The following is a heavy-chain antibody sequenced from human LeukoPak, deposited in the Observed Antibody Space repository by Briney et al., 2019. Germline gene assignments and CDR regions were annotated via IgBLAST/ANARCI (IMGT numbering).Heavy chain of an antibody. J-gene: IGHJ4*02. CDR2: IRHDESEK. Sequence: GGSLRLSCAASGFSFNSDWMDWVRQAPGQGLEWVANIRHDESEKNYLDSVKGRFTISRDNAQNSLYLQMNGLRVEDTAVYYCTRRLDDWGQGTLVTVSS. CDR1: GFSFNSDW. V-gene: IGHV3-7*01. CDR3: TRRLDD. D-gene: IGHD3-16*01.